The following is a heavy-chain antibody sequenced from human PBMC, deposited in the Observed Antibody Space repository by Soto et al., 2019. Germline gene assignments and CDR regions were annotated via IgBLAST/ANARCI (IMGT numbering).Heavy chain of an antibody. D-gene: IGHD2-15*01. CDR1: GYTFTSYD. CDR2: MNPNSGNT. CDR3: ARGLGINCSGGSCYKGYYYGMDV. J-gene: IGHJ6*02. V-gene: IGHV1-8*01. Sequence: GASVKVSCKASGYTFTSYDINWVRQATGQGLEWMGWMNPNSGNTGYAQKFQGRVTMTRNTSISTAYMELSSLRSEDTAVYYCARGLGINCSGGSCYKGYYYGMDVWGQGTTVT.